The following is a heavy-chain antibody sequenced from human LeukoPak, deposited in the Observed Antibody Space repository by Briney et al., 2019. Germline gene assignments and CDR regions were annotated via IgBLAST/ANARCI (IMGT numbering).Heavy chain of an antibody. CDR2: TYYSGST. CDR1: GGSVSSYEYY. Sequence: PSETLSLTCTVSGGSVSSYEYYWRWIRQPPGKGLEWIGNTYYSGSTYYNPSLKSRLTMSVDTSKNQFSLKMSSVTAADTAVYYCARLSKGRYFDYIFDHWGQGALVTVSS. V-gene: IGHV4-39*01. CDR3: ARLSKGRYFDYIFDH. D-gene: IGHD3-9*01. J-gene: IGHJ4*02.